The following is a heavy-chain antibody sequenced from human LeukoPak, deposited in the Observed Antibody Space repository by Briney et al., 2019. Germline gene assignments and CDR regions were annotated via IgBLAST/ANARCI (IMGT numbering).Heavy chain of an antibody. CDR3: ARRDGYSPIPDALDI. D-gene: IGHD5-24*01. J-gene: IGHJ3*02. Sequence: GESLKISCKGSGYSFTSYWIGWVRQMPGKGLEWMGIIYPGDSDTRYSPSFQGQVTISADKSISTAYLQWSSLKASDTAMYYCARRDGYSPIPDALDIWGQGTMVTVSS. CDR1: GYSFTSYW. CDR2: IYPGDSDT. V-gene: IGHV5-51*01.